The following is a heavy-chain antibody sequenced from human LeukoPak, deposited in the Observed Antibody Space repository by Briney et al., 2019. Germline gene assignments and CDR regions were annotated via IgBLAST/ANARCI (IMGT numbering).Heavy chain of an antibody. J-gene: IGHJ3*02. CDR2: ISSSSSYI. V-gene: IGHV3-21*01. CDR1: GFTSSSYS. D-gene: IGHD1-14*01. CDR3: ASPDPLDAFDI. Sequence: GGSLRLSCAASGFTSSSYSMNWVRQAPGKGLEWVSSISSSSSYIYYADSVKGRFTISRDNAKNSLYLQMNSLRAEDTAVYYCASPDPLDAFDIWGQGTMVTVSS.